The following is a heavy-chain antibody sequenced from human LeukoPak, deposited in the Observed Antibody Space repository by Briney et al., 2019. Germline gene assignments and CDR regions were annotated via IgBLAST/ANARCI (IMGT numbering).Heavy chain of an antibody. CDR3: AKGLVEMATLDAFDI. J-gene: IGHJ3*02. V-gene: IGHV3-7*01. CDR1: GFTFSSYW. D-gene: IGHD5-24*01. Sequence: QPGGSLRLSCAASGFTFSSYWMSWVRQAPGKGLEWVANIKQDGSEKYYVDSVKGRFTISRDNSKNTLYLQMNSLRAEDTAVYYCAKGLVEMATLDAFDIWGQGTMVTVSS. CDR2: IKQDGSEK.